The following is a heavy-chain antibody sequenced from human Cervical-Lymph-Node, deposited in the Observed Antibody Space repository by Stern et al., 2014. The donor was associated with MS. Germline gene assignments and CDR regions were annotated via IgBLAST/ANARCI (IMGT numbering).Heavy chain of an antibody. Sequence: SGPVLVKPTETLTLTCTVSGFSLSNARMGVSWIRQPPGKALEXLAHIFSNDEKSYSTSLKSRLTISKDTSKSQVVLTMTNMDPVDTATYYCARLYCSSTSCYWFDPWGQGTLVTVSS. CDR3: ARLYCSSTSCYWFDP. CDR1: GFSLSNARMG. J-gene: IGHJ5*02. V-gene: IGHV2-26*01. CDR2: IFSNDEK. D-gene: IGHD2-2*01.